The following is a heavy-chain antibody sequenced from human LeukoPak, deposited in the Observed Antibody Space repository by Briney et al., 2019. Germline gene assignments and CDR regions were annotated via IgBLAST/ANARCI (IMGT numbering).Heavy chain of an antibody. V-gene: IGHV3-30*02. J-gene: IGHJ6*03. Sequence: GGSLRLSCAASGFTFSSYGMHWVRQAPGKGLEWVAFIRYDGSNKNYADSVKGRFTISRDNSKNTLYLQMNSLRAEDTAVYYCAKDSLSGRYSTSLTPYYYYYMDVWGKGTTVTVSS. D-gene: IGHD6-6*01. CDR1: GFTFSSYG. CDR3: AKDSLSGRYSTSLTPYYYYYMDV. CDR2: IRYDGSNK.